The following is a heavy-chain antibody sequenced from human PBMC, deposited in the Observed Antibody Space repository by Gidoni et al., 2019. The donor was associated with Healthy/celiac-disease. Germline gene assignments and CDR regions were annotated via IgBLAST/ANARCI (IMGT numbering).Heavy chain of an antibody. J-gene: IGHJ3*02. CDR2: ISYDGSNK. Sequence: QVQLVESGGGVVQTGRSLRLSCAASGFTFHSYAMHWVRQAPGKGLEWVAVISYDGSNKYYADSVKGRFTISRDNSKNTLYLQMNSLRAEDTAVYYCARAGYCSSTSCSWVDAFDIWGQGTMVTVSS. V-gene: IGHV3-30-3*01. CDR3: ARAGYCSSTSCSWVDAFDI. CDR1: GFTFHSYA. D-gene: IGHD2-2*01.